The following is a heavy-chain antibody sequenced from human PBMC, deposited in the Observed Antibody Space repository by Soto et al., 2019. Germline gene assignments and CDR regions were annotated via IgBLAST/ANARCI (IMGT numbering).Heavy chain of an antibody. CDR1: GGSFSGYY. CDR3: ARTMVRGVISYYYYGMDV. CDR2: INHSGST. V-gene: IGHV4-34*01. Sequence: SETLSLTCAVYGGSFSGYYWSWIGQPPGKGLEWIGEINHSGSTNYNPSLKSRVTISVDTSKNQFSLKLSSVTAADTAVYYCARTMVRGVISYYYYGMDVWGQGTTVTVSS. J-gene: IGHJ6*02. D-gene: IGHD3-10*01.